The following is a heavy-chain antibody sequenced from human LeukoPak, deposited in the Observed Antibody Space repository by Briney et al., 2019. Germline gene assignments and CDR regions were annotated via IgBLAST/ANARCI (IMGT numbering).Heavy chain of an antibody. CDR2: ISSSSYI. CDR1: GFTFSSYS. J-gene: IGHJ6*04. Sequence: GGSLRLSCAASGFTFSSYSMNWVRQAPGKGLEWVSSISSSSYIYYADSVKGRFTISRDNAKNSLYLQMNSLRAEDTAVYYCARDRIAAAGMDVWGKGTTVTISS. CDR3: ARDRIAAAGMDV. V-gene: IGHV3-21*01. D-gene: IGHD6-13*01.